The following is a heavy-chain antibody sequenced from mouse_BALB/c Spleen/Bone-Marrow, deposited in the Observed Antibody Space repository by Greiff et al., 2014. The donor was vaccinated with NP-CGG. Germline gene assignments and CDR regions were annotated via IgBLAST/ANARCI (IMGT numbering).Heavy chain of an antibody. V-gene: IGHV2-6-5*01. CDR2: IWGGGIT. Sequence: VKLQESGPGLVAPSQILSITCTVSGFSLTDYGVSWIRQPPGKGLEWLGVIWGGGITYYNSALKSRLSISKDNSKSQVFLKMNSLQTDDTAMYYCAKLNRDEGDYWGQGTTLTVSS. CDR3: AKLNRDEGDY. CDR1: GFSLTDYG. D-gene: IGHD4-1*01. J-gene: IGHJ2*01.